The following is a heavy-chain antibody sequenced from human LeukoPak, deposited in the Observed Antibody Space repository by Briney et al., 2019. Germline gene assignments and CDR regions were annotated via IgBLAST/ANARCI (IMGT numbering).Heavy chain of an antibody. J-gene: IGHJ4*02. CDR1: GFTFSSYS. V-gene: IGHV3-48*01. Sequence: PGGSLRLSCAASGFTFSSYSMNWVRQAPGKGLEWVSYISSSSSTIYYADSVKGRFTISRDNSKNTLYLQMNSLRAEDTAVYYCAKDRRIAAAYLTPVDYWGQGTLVTVSS. CDR2: ISSSSSTI. D-gene: IGHD6-13*01. CDR3: AKDRRIAAAYLTPVDY.